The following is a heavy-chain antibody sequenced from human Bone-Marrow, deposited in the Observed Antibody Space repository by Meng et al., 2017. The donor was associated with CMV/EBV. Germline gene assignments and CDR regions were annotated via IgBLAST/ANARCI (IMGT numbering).Heavy chain of an antibody. Sequence: ASVKVSCKASGSIFSVYYTHWVRQAPGQGLEWMGWINPNSGGTNYAQKFQGRVTMTRDTSISTAYMELSSLRSEDTAVFYCARDSVGGNSAPYWGQGTLVTVSS. CDR2: INPNSGGT. CDR3: ARDSVGGNSAPY. D-gene: IGHD4-23*01. J-gene: IGHJ4*02. V-gene: IGHV1-2*02. CDR1: GSIFSVYY.